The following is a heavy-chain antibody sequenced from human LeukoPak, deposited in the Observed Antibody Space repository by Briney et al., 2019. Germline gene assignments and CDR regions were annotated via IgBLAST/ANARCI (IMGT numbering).Heavy chain of an antibody. CDR1: GYTFTGYY. CDR3: ARGTGYSSGWYGDY. D-gene: IGHD6-19*01. CDR2: INPNSGGT. J-gene: IGHJ4*02. V-gene: IGHV1-2*02. Sequence: GASVKVSCKASGYTFTGYYMHWVRQAPGQGLEWMGWINPNSGGTNYAQKFQGKVTMTRDTSISTAYMELSRLRSDDTAVYYCARGTGYSSGWYGDYWGQGTLVTVSS.